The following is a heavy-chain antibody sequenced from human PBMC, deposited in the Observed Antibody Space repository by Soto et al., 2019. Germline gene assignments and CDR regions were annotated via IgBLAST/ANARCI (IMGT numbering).Heavy chain of an antibody. D-gene: IGHD3-16*01. CDR3: ARYVWSSQRRLYYYYGMDV. Sequence: GGSLRLSCAGSGFTFSSYWMTWVRQAPGKGLEWVANIKQDGSEQYYGDSLKGRFTISRDNAKNSSFLQMNSLTADDTAVYYCARYVWSSQRRLYYYYGMDVWGQGTTVTVSS. CDR1: GFTFSSYW. CDR2: IKQDGSEQ. J-gene: IGHJ6*02. V-gene: IGHV3-7*01.